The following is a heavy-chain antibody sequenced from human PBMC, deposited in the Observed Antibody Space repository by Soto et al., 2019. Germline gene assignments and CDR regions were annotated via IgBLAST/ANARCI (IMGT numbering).Heavy chain of an antibody. CDR3: ARELRSTNYSSYAMDV. CDR2: IIPLLNTP. J-gene: IGHJ6*01. CDR1: GGTFSSYA. V-gene: IGHV1-69*01. Sequence: QVQLVQSGGEVKKPGSSVKVSCSASGGTFSSYAVSWVRQAPGQGLEWLGVIIPLLNTPKYAPKFQDTVTLTADAPAAISYLELSSLRSEDTAVYYCARELRSTNYSSYAMDVWGQGNPGPVSA.